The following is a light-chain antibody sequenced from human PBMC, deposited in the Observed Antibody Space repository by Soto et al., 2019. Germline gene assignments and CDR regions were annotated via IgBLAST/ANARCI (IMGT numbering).Light chain of an antibody. V-gene: IGKV1-9*01. CDR2: SAS. Sequence: IQLTQSPSSLSASVGDRVTLTCRASQDINKFLAWFQQTPGKAPKLLVYSASTLHSGVPSRFSGSGSGTDFALTISSLQPEDFATYYCQQLKTYPYPFGQGTRLDIK. J-gene: IGKJ2*01. CDR3: QQLKTYPYP. CDR1: QDINKF.